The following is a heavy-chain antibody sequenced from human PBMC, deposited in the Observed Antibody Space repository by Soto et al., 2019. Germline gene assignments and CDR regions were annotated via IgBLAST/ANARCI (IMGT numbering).Heavy chain of an antibody. CDR2: IIPIFGTA. CDR1: GGTFSSYA. Sequence: SVKVSCKASGGTFSSYAISWVRQAPGQGLEWMGGIIPIFGTANYAQKFQGRVTITADKSTSTAYMELSSLRFEDTAVYYCATHIAAAGTLDYWGQGTLVTVSS. J-gene: IGHJ4*02. D-gene: IGHD6-13*01. V-gene: IGHV1-69*06. CDR3: ATHIAAAGTLDY.